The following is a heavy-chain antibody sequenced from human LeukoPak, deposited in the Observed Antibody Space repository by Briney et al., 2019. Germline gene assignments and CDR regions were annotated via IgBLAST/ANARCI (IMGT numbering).Heavy chain of an antibody. CDR1: GYTFSSYE. V-gene: IGHV3-48*03. J-gene: IGHJ6*04. D-gene: IGHD3-10*02. CDR2: ISSSGSTI. CDR3: AELGITMIGGV. Sequence: GGSLRLSCAASGYTFSSYEMNWVRQAPGKGLEWISYISSSGSTIYYADSVKGRFTISRDNAKNSLYLQMNSLRAEDTAVYYCAELGITMIGGVWGKGTTVTISS.